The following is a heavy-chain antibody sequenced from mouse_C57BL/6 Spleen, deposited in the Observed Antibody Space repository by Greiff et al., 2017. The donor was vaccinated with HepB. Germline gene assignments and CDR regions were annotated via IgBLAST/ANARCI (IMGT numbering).Heavy chain of an antibody. CDR2: ISDGGSYT. V-gene: IGHV5-4*01. CDR3: ARDEVLRPGFAY. J-gene: IGHJ3*01. Sequence: EVHLVESGGGLVKPGGSLKLSCAASGFTFSSYAMSWVRQTPEKRLEWVATISDGGSYTYYPDNVKGRFTISRDNAKSNLYLQMSHLKSEDTAMYYCARDEVLRPGFAYWGQGTLVTVSA. CDR1: GFTFSSYA. D-gene: IGHD1-1*01.